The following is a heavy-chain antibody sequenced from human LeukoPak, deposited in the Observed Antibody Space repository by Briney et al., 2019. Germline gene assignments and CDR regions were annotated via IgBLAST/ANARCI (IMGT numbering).Heavy chain of an antibody. CDR2: IYYSGST. V-gene: IGHV4-39*07. CDR1: GGSISSSSYY. CDR3: ARLYIFWARRPGSGRVAGGYFDY. J-gene: IGHJ4*02. Sequence: SETLSLTCTVSGGSISSSSYYWGWIRQPPGKGLEWIGSIYYSGSTYYNPSLKSRVTISVDTSKNQFSLKLSSVTAADTAVYYCARLYIFWARRPGSGRVAGGYFDYWGQGTLVTVSS. D-gene: IGHD6-19*01.